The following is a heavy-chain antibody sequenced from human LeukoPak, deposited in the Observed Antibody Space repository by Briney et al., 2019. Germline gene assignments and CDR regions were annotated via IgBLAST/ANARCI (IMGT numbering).Heavy chain of an antibody. Sequence: PGGSLRLSCAASGFTFSNYWMHWVRQAPGLGFVWVSSIRFDGGDTAYADSAKGRFTISRDNAKNTVFLQMNNLRAEDTAVYYCAKEIDGFDVWGQGTLVTVSS. CDR3: AKEIDGFDV. V-gene: IGHV3-74*01. J-gene: IGHJ3*01. CDR2: IRFDGGDT. CDR1: GFTFSNYW.